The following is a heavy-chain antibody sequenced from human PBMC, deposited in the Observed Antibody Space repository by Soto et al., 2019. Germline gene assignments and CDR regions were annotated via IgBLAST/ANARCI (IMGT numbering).Heavy chain of an antibody. D-gene: IGHD6-19*01. CDR2: INAGNGNT. J-gene: IGHJ6*02. V-gene: IGHV1-3*01. Sequence: ASVKVSCKASGYTFTRYAMHWVRQDPGQRLEWMGWINAGNGNTKYSQKFQGRVTITRDTSASTAYMELSSLRSEDTAVYYCARDPIIAVAGDPDYYYYGMDVWGQGTTVTVS. CDR1: GYTFTRYA. CDR3: ARDPIIAVAGDPDYYYYGMDV.